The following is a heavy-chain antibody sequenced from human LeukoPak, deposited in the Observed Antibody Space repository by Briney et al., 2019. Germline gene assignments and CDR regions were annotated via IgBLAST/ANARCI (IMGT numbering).Heavy chain of an antibody. V-gene: IGHV4-39*01. CDR1: GGSISSSSYY. CDR2: IYYSGST. CDR3: ARHVLWFGELLRSWFDP. D-gene: IGHD3-10*01. J-gene: IGHJ5*02. Sequence: SETLSLTCTVSGGSISSSSYYWGWIRQPPGKGLEWIGSIYYSGSTYYNPSLKSRVTISVDTSKNQFSLTLSSVTAADTAVYYCARHVLWFGELLRSWFDPWGQGTLVTVSS.